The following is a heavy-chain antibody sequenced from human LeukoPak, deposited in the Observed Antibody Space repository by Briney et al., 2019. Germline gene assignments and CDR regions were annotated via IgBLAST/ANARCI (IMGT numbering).Heavy chain of an antibody. CDR2: INPNSGGT. CDR1: GYTFTSYA. Sequence: GASVKVSCKASGYTFTSYAMHWVRQAPGQGLEWMAWINPNSGGTYYAQNFHDRITLTRDTSISTAYMELSRLRSDDTAIYYCARANALYCSSTSCLFDYWGQGTLVTVSS. D-gene: IGHD2-2*01. CDR3: ARANALYCSSTSCLFDY. V-gene: IGHV1-2*02. J-gene: IGHJ4*02.